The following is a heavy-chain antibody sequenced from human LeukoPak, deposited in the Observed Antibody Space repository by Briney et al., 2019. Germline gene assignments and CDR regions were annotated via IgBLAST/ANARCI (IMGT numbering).Heavy chain of an antibody. J-gene: IGHJ4*02. D-gene: IGHD5-12*01. CDR3: ARDNIVATMACDY. V-gene: IGHV1-18*01. CDR2: ISAYNGNT. CDR1: GGTFSSYA. Sequence: ASVKVSCKASGGTFSSYAISWVRQAPGQGLEWMGWISAYNGNTNYAQKLQGRVTMTTDTSTSTAYMELRSLRSDDTAVYYCARDNIVATMACDYWGQGTLVTVSS.